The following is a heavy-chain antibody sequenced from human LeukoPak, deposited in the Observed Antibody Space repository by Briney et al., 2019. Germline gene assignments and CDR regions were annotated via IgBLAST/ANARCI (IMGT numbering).Heavy chain of an antibody. CDR2: INHSGST. CDR1: GGSFSGYY. Sequence: SETLSLTCAVYGGSFSGYYWSWIRQPPGKGLEWIGEINHSGSTNYNPSLKSRVTISVDTSKNQFSLKLSSVTAADTAVYYCARMHIYGDYDYWGQGTLVTVSS. CDR3: ARMHIYGDYDY. J-gene: IGHJ4*02. V-gene: IGHV4-34*01. D-gene: IGHD4-17*01.